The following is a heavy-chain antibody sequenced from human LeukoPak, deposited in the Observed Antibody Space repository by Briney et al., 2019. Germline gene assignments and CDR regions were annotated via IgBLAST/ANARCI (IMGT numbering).Heavy chain of an antibody. D-gene: IGHD6-19*01. CDR3: VKDDRVAGIAVAGTLGDY. J-gene: IGHJ4*02. Sequence: GGSLRLSCSASGFTFSSYAMHWVRQAPGKGLEYVSAISSNGGSTYYADSVKGRFTISRDNSKNTLYLQMSSLRAEDTAVYYCVKDDRVAGIAVAGTLGDYWGQGTLVTVSS. V-gene: IGHV3-64D*06. CDR1: GFTFSSYA. CDR2: ISSNGGST.